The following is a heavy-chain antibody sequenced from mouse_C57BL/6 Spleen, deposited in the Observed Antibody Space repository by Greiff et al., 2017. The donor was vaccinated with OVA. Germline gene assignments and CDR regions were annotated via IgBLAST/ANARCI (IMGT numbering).Heavy chain of an antibody. CDR2: ISDGGSYT. CDR1: GFTFSSYA. J-gene: IGHJ3*01. V-gene: IGHV5-4*01. Sequence: EVKVVESGGGLVKPGGSLKLSCAASGFTFSSYAMSWVRQTPEKRLEWVATISDGGSYTYYPDNVKGRFTISRDNAKNNLYLQMSHLKSEDTAMYYCARDKGSGPFAYWGQGTLVTVSA. D-gene: IGHD3-2*02. CDR3: ARDKGSGPFAY.